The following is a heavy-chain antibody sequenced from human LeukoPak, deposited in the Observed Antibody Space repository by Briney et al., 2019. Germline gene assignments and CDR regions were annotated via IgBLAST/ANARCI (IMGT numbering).Heavy chain of an antibody. D-gene: IGHD5-12*01. CDR3: VRGMSGYSSAWSLPLDL. CDR2: IGPVGDM. J-gene: IGHJ5*02. V-gene: IGHV3-13*01. CDR1: GFTFDRHD. Sequence: GGSLRLSCAASGFTFDRHDMHWVRQVTGGRLEWVSAIGPVGDMYYADSFKGRFTVSRENDKNSFYLQINTLTAGDTAVYYCVRGMSGYSSAWSLPLDLRGQGILVTVSS.